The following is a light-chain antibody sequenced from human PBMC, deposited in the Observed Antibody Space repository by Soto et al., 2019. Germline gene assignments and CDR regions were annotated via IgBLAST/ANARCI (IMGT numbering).Light chain of an antibody. CDR3: QHGYSTPLT. Sequence: DIQITQSPSSLSGSVGERVTITCGSSQSISTYLHWYQQKAGKARNLLIYAASALQGGVPSRFSGSGSGTDFTLTISSLQTEDFATYFCQHGYSTPLTFGGWTKVDIK. CDR1: QSISTY. J-gene: IGKJ4*01. V-gene: IGKV1-39*01. CDR2: AAS.